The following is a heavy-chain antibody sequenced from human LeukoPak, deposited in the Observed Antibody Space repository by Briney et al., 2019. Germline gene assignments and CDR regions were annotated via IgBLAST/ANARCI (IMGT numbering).Heavy chain of an antibody. Sequence: GGSLRLSCAASGFTFSSYAMHWVRQAPAKGLEWVAVISYDGSNKYYADSMKGRFTISRDNSKNTLYLQMNSLRAEDTAVYYCASDPSSGWYISRPLDYWGQGTLVTVSS. CDR3: ASDPSSGWYISRPLDY. J-gene: IGHJ4*02. CDR2: ISYDGSNK. D-gene: IGHD6-19*01. CDR1: GFTFSSYA. V-gene: IGHV3-30-3*01.